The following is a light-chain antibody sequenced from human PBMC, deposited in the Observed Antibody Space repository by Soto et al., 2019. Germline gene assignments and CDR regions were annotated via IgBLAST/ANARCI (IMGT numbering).Light chain of an antibody. CDR1: QSLLHSNGYNY. Sequence: DIVMTQSPLSLPVTPGEPASISCRSSQSLLHSNGYNYLDWYLQKTGQSPQLLIYLGSNRASGVPDRFSGSGSGTDFTLKISRVEAEDVGVYYCMQALQTPWKFGQGTKVEIK. V-gene: IGKV2-28*01. J-gene: IGKJ1*01. CDR2: LGS. CDR3: MQALQTPWK.